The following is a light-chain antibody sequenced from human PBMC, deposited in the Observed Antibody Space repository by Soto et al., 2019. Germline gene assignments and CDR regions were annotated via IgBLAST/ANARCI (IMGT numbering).Light chain of an antibody. CDR2: AAS. CDR1: QSMFTY. J-gene: IGKJ4*01. V-gene: IGKV1-39*01. CDR3: QQSYITPLT. Sequence: QKSRCTAFLSSSVGARVKISSRASQSMFTYLNWYQQKPGKAPKLLIYAASSLQSGVPSRFSGSGSGTDFTLTISSLQPEDSATYYCQQSYITPLTFGGGTKVDIK.